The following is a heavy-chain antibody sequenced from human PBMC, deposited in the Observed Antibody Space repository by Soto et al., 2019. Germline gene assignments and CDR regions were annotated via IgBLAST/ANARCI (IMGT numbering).Heavy chain of an antibody. V-gene: IGHV3-30-3*01. J-gene: IGHJ6*02. CDR1: GFTFSSYA. D-gene: IGHD2-8*02. CDR3: ARGVVYASYYYGMDV. CDR2: ISYDGSNK. Sequence: GGSLRLSCAASGFTFSSYAMHWVRQAPGKGLEWLAVISYDGSNKYYADSVKGRFTISRDNSKNTLYLQMNSLRAEDTAVYYCARGVVYASYYYGMDVWGQGTTVTVSS.